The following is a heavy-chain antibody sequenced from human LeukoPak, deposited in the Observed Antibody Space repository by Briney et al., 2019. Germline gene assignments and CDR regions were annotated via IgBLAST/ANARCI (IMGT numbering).Heavy chain of an antibody. J-gene: IGHJ3*02. CDR1: GFTLSSYW. D-gene: IGHD1-26*01. CDR2: INTEGSST. CDR3: ARVIGWDEPFDI. Sequence: GGCLRLSCSASGFTLSSYWMHWVRQAPGEGLVWVSRINTEGSSTNYADSVKGRFTVSRDNAKNTLYLQMNSLGAEDTAVYYCARVIGWDEPFDIWGQGTMVTVSS. V-gene: IGHV3-74*01.